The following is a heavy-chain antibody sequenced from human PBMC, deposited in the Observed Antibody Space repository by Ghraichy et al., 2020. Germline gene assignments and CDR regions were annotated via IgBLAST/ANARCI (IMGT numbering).Heavy chain of an antibody. Sequence: SETLSLTCAVSGYSISSGYYWGWIRQPPGKGLEYIGRIFHGGGTYYNPSLKSRVTISVDTSKNQFSLDLSSVTAADTAVYYCAGEPSSDYRHSNAFDYWGQGTLVTVSS. CDR2: IFHGGGT. CDR1: GYSISSGYY. V-gene: IGHV4-38-2*01. J-gene: IGHJ4*02. CDR3: AGEPSSDYRHSNAFDY. D-gene: IGHD4-11*01.